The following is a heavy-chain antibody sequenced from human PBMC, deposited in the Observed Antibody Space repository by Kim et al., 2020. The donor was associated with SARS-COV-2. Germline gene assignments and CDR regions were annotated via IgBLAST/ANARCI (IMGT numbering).Heavy chain of an antibody. Sequence: SETLSLTCTVSGGSISSYYWSWIRQPAGKGLEWIGRIYTSGSTNYNPSLKSRVTMSVDTSKNQFSLKLSSVTAADTAVYYCASVGYCTNGVCSDYWGQGTLVTVSS. D-gene: IGHD2-8*01. J-gene: IGHJ4*02. CDR3: ASVGYCTNGVCSDY. V-gene: IGHV4-4*07. CDR2: IYTSGST. CDR1: GGSISSYY.